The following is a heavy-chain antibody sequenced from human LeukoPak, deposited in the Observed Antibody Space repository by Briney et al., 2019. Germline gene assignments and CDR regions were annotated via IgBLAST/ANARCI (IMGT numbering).Heavy chain of an antibody. D-gene: IGHD6-13*01. CDR2: ISGSGGST. CDR1: GFTFSSYA. Sequence: PGGSLRLSCAASGFTFSSYAMSWVRHAPGKGLEWVSAISGSGGSTYYADSVKGRFTISRDNSKNTLYLQMNSLRAEDTAVYYCAKDYSGIAAAGTIDYWGQGTLVTVSS. V-gene: IGHV3-23*01. CDR3: AKDYSGIAAAGTIDY. J-gene: IGHJ4*02.